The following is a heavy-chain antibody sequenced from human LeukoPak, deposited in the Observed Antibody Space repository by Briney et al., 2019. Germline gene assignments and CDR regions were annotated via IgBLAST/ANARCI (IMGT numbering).Heavy chain of an antibody. D-gene: IGHD3-9*01. V-gene: IGHV1-24*01. CDR3: ATYYDILTGFPG. Sequence: GASVKVSCKVSGYTLTELSMHWVRQAPGKGLEWMGGFDPEDGETIYAQKFQGRVTMTEDTSTDTAYMELSRLRSEDTAVYSCATYYDILTGFPGWGQGTLVTVSS. J-gene: IGHJ4*02. CDR2: FDPEDGET. CDR1: GYTLTELS.